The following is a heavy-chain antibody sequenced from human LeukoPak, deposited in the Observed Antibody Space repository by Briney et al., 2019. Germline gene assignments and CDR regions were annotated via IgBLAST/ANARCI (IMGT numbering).Heavy chain of an antibody. J-gene: IGHJ4*02. CDR1: SGSISSHY. V-gene: IGHV4-59*11. D-gene: IGHD1-26*01. CDR2: IYYSGST. Sequence: SETLSLTCTVSSGSISSHYWSWIRQPPGKGLEWIGYIYYSGSTNYNPSLKSRVTISVDTSKNQFSLRLSSVTAADTAVYYCARGGWELDYWGQGTLVTVSS. CDR3: ARGGWELDY.